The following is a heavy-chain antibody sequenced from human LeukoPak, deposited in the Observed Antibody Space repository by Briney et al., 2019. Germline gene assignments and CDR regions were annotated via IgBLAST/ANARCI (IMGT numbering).Heavy chain of an antibody. J-gene: IGHJ3*02. Sequence: SETLSLTCTVSGGSISSYYWSWIRQPPGKGLEWIGYIYYSGCTNYNPSLKSRVTISVDTSKNQFSLKLSSVTAADTAVYYCARPYYDILTGFEAFDIWGQGTMVTVSS. CDR2: IYYSGCT. CDR1: GGSISSYY. D-gene: IGHD3-9*01. CDR3: ARPYYDILTGFEAFDI. V-gene: IGHV4-59*01.